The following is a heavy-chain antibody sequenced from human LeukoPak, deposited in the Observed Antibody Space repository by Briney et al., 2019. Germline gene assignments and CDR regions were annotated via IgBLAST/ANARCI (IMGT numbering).Heavy chain of an antibody. J-gene: IGHJ6*03. CDR1: GYTFTSYD. CDR3: ARGHMVRGVIKSPGRNYYYYYMDV. V-gene: IGHV1-8*01. D-gene: IGHD3-10*01. Sequence: ASVKVSCKASGYTFTSYDINWVRQATGQGLEWMGWMNPNSGNTGYAQKFQGRVTMTRNTSISTAYMELSSLRSEDTAVYYCARGHMVRGVIKSPGRNYYYYYMDVWGKGTTVTISS. CDR2: MNPNSGNT.